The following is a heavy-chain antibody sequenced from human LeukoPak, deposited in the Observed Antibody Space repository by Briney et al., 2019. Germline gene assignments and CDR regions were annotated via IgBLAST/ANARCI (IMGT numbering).Heavy chain of an antibody. CDR2: IYYSGST. D-gene: IGHD3-10*01. J-gene: IGHJ5*02. V-gene: IGHV4-39*07. CDR1: DGSISSSSYY. Sequence: PSETLSLTCTVSDGSISSSSYYWGWIRQPPGKGLEWIGSIYYSGSTYYNPSLKSRVTISVDTSKNQFSLKLSSVTAADTAVYYCARDHYYGSDLNWFDPWGQGTLVTVSS. CDR3: ARDHYYGSDLNWFDP.